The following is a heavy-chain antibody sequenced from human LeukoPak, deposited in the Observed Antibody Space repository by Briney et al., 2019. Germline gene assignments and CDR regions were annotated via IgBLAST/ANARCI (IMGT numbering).Heavy chain of an antibody. D-gene: IGHD6-19*01. CDR3: ARGGSSGSTYYYYYGMDV. V-gene: IGHV3-21*01. CDR1: GFTFSSYS. Sequence: GGSLRLSCAASGFTFSSYSMNWVRQAPGKGLEWVSSISSSSSYIYYADSVKGRFTISRDNAKNSLYLQMNSLRAEDTAVYYCARGGSSGSTYYYYYGMDVWGQGTTVTVSS. CDR2: ISSSSSYI. J-gene: IGHJ6*02.